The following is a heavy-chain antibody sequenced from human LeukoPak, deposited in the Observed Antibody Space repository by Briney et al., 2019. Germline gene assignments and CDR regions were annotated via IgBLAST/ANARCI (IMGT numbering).Heavy chain of an antibody. Sequence: SETLSLTCTVSGGSISSSSYYWGWIRQPPGKGLEWIGSIYYSGSTYYNPSLKSRVTISVDTSKNQFSLKLSSVTAADTAVYYCATEAAAVVLWDYWGQGTLVTVSS. V-gene: IGHV4-39*07. CDR3: ATEAAAVVLWDY. CDR2: IYYSGST. D-gene: IGHD6-13*01. J-gene: IGHJ4*02. CDR1: GGSISSSSYY.